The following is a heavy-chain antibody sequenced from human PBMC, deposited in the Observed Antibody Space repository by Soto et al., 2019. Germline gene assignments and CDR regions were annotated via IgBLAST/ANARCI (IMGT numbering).Heavy chain of an antibody. CDR3: ASRRYSAYGYYYNNAMDV. CDR2: INAGKGDT. D-gene: IGHD5-12*01. J-gene: IGHJ6*02. CDR1: GYTFNSYG. V-gene: IGHV1-3*01. Sequence: ASVKVSCKASGYTFNSYGIHWVRQAPGQRLEWMGWINAGKGDTKYSQKFQDRVTITAETSASTAYMELSSLRSEDTAVYYCASRRYSAYGYYYNNAMDVWGQGTTVTVSS.